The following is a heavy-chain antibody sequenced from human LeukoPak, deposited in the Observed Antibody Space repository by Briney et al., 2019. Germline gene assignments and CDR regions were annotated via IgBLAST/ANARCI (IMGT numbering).Heavy chain of an antibody. J-gene: IGHJ5*02. D-gene: IGHD3-16*01. CDR1: GGSISSGGYY. CDR3: AREGAFGGVIVL. Sequence: PSETLSLTCTVSGGSISSGGYYWSWIRQPPGKGLEWIGYIYYSGSTNYNPSLKSRVTISVDTSKNQFSLKLSSVTAADTAVYYCAREGAFGGVIVLWGQGTLVTVSS. V-gene: IGHV4-61*08. CDR2: IYYSGST.